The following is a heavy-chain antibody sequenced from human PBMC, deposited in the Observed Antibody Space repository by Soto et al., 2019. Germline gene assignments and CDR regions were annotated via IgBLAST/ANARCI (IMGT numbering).Heavy chain of an antibody. J-gene: IGHJ3*02. CDR1: GFTVSSNY. CDR2: IYSGGTT. Sequence: EVQLVESGGGLSQPGGSLRLSCAASGFTVSSNYMSWVRQAPGKGLEWVSVIYSGGTTYYADSVKGRFTISRDSSKNTLYLQMNSLRAEDTAVYYCARERGYYGSGSLGAFDMWGQGTMVTVSS. CDR3: ARERGYYGSGSLGAFDM. V-gene: IGHV3-53*01. D-gene: IGHD3-10*01.